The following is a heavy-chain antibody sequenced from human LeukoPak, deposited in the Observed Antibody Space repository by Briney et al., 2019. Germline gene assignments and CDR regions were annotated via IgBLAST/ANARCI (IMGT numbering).Heavy chain of an antibody. D-gene: IGHD3-10*01. J-gene: IGHJ6*03. CDR2: INPNSGGT. Sequence: GASVTVSCKASGYTFTSYYMHWVRQAPGQGLEWMGWINPNSGGTNYAQKFQGRVTMTRDTSISTAYMELSRLRSDDTAVYYCARVWNYYGSGKDYMDVWGKGTTVTVSS. CDR3: ARVWNYYGSGKDYMDV. V-gene: IGHV1-2*02. CDR1: GYTFTSYY.